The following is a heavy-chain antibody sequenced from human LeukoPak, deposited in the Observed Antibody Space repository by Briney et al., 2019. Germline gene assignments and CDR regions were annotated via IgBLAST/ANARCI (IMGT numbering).Heavy chain of an antibody. CDR1: GFTFSSYA. J-gene: IGHJ4*02. D-gene: IGHD3-10*01. V-gene: IGHV3-33*01. CDR2: IWYDGSNK. CDR3: ARGYYGSGSYYMGNY. Sequence: GRSLRLSCAASGFTFSSYAMHWGRQAPGKGLEWVAVIWYDGSNKYYADSVKGRFTISRDNSKNTLYLQMNSLRVEDSALYYCARGYYGSGSYYMGNYWGQGTLVTVSS.